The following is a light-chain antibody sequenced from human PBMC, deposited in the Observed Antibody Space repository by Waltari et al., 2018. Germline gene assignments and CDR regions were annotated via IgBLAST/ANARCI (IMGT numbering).Light chain of an antibody. CDR1: SPTVGRNV. Sequence: QSVLTQPPSASGTPGQRVITTWSGSSPTVGRNVVNWYHQLPGTAPKLLIFNDVDRPSGFPDRFSGSRSATSASLAISGLQSDDESTYYCASWDGRLDAYVFGTGTRVTVL. V-gene: IGLV1-44*01. J-gene: IGLJ1*01. CDR2: NDV. CDR3: ASWDGRLDAYV.